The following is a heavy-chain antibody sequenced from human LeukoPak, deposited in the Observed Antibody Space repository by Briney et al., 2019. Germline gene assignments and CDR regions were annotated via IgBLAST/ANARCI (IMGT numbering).Heavy chain of an antibody. CDR3: ARDPYYGDYVV. J-gene: IGHJ4*02. CDR2: ISSSGSTI. CDR1: GFTSSSYE. Sequence: PGGSPRLSCAVSGFTSSSYEMNWVRQAPGKGLEWVSYISSSGSTIYYADSVKGRFTISRDNAKNSLYLQMNSLRAEDTAVYYCARDPYYGDYVVWGQGTLVTVSS. D-gene: IGHD4-17*01. V-gene: IGHV3-48*03.